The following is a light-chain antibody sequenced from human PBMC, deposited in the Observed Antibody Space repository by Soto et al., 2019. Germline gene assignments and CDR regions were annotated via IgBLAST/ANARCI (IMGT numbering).Light chain of an antibody. CDR3: QQGKSFPYT. J-gene: IGKJ2*01. CDR1: QGISSW. V-gene: IGKV1-12*01. Sequence: DIQVTQSPSSVSASVGDRVTITCRASQGISSWLAWYQQKPGRAPKLLIYATSNLQSGVPSRFSGSGSGTDFTLTVSSLQPEDFATYYCQQGKSFPYTFGQGTKLEIK. CDR2: ATS.